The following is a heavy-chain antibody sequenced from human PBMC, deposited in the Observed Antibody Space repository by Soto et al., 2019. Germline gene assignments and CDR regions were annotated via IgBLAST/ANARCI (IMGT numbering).Heavy chain of an antibody. CDR2: IYYSGST. CDR3: ARQLVGYSSPDASDI. Sequence: KPSESLSLTCAVSGGSISSYYWSWIRQPPGKGLEWIGYIYYSGSTNYNPSLKSRVTISVDTSKNQFSLKLSSVTAADTAVYYCARQLVGYSSPDASDIWGQGTTVT. J-gene: IGHJ3*02. V-gene: IGHV4-59*08. CDR1: GGSISSYY. D-gene: IGHD6-13*01.